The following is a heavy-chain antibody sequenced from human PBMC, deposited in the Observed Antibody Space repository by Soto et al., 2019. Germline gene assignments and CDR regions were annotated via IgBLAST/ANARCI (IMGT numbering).Heavy chain of an antibody. J-gene: IGHJ5*02. CDR3: ARQLVTMTLNRGVSHWFDT. D-gene: IGHD3-10*01. Sequence: PSETLSLTCSVSGGSISSSLYFWGWIRQPPGKGLEWIGSMYYSGGTYFNPSLQSRVTMSLDTSKNHFSLRLSSVTAADTAVYYCARQLVTMTLNRGVSHWFDTWGQGTLVTVSS. CDR1: GGSISSSLYF. CDR2: MYYSGGT. V-gene: IGHV4-39*02.